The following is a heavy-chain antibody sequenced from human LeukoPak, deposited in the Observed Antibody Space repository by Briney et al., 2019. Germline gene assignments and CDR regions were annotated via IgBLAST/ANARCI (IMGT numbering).Heavy chain of an antibody. V-gene: IGHV4-39*01. J-gene: IGHJ4*02. CDR1: GGSISSIYW. CDR3: ARTRYYYNSRSYGAPYYFDY. D-gene: IGHD3-10*01. CDR2: IYYSGST. Sequence: KPSETLSLTCAVSGGSISSIYWWSWVRQPPGKGLEWIGSIYYSGSTYYNPSLKSRVTISVDTSKNQFSLKLSSVTAADTAVYYCARTRYYYNSRSYGAPYYFDYWGQGTLVTVSS.